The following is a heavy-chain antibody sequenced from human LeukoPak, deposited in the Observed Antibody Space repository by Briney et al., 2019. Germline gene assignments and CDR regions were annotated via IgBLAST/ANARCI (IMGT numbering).Heavy chain of an antibody. CDR1: GGSISSYY. Sequence: SETLSLTCIVSGGSISSYYWSWIRQPPGKGLEWIGYIYYTGSTSYNPSLKSRITISVDTSKSQFSLKLTSVTAADTAFYYCARGPVTTMNNWFDPWGQGTLVTVSS. V-gene: IGHV4-59*01. CDR2: IYYTGST. D-gene: IGHD4-17*01. J-gene: IGHJ5*02. CDR3: ARGPVTTMNNWFDP.